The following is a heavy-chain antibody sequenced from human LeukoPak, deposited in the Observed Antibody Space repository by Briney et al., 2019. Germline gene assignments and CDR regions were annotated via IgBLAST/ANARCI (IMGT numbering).Heavy chain of an antibody. J-gene: IGHJ3*01. V-gene: IGHV3-23*01. Sequence: GGSLRLSCEASGCTFGSYSMTCVRQAPGKWLDSVSVIGASGADTYYEDSVKGRFTISRDNAKNTLYLHMRSLRVEDTAVYFCARRPRDSSGYYLGAFHAWGQGTTVTVSS. CDR3: ARRPRDSSGYYLGAFHA. D-gene: IGHD3-22*01. CDR2: IGASGADT. CDR1: GCTFGSYS.